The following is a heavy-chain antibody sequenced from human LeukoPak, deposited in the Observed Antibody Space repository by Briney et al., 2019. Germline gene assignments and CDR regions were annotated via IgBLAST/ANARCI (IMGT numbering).Heavy chain of an antibody. CDR2: IRYDGSNK. CDR3: AKALGDWPTTLDY. D-gene: IGHD3-16*01. Sequence: GGSLRLSCAASGFTFSSYGMHWVRQAPGKGLEWVAFIRYDGSNKYYADSVKGRFTISRDNSKNTLYLQMNSLTAADTAVYFCAKALGDWPTTLDYWGRGTLVTVSS. V-gene: IGHV3-30*02. J-gene: IGHJ4*02. CDR1: GFTFSSYG.